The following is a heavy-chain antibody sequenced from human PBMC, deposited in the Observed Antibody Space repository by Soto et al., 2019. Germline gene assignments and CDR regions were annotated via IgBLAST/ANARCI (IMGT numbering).Heavy chain of an antibody. CDR1: GGTFSSYA. J-gene: IGHJ4*02. D-gene: IGHD3-22*01. CDR3: ARAPRTYDSSGDLDC. V-gene: IGHV1-69*13. CDR2: IIPIFGTA. Sequence: ASVKVSCKASGGTFSSYAISWVRQAPGQGLEWMGGIIPIFGTANYAQKFQGRVTITADESTSTAYMELSSLRSEDTAVYYCARAPRTYDSSGDLDCWGQGTLVTVSS.